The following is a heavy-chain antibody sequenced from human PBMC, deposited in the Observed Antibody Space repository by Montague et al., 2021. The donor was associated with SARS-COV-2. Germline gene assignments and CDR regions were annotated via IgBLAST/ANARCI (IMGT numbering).Heavy chain of an antibody. CDR2: IRWDRGDR. J-gene: IGHJ4*02. D-gene: IGHD5-12*01. CDR1: GFIVGDYA. CDR3: GKASASNARWMQSPIDY. V-gene: IGHV3-9*01. Sequence: SLRLSCAASGFIVGDYAMHWVRQRPGKGLEWVSSIRWDRGDRSYAASXXGRFSISRDDAKNSLYLQMDSLRPEDTALYYCGKASASNARWMQSPIDYWGQGTPVIVSS.